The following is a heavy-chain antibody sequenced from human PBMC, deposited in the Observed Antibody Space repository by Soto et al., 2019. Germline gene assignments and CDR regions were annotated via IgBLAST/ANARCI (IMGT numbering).Heavy chain of an antibody. D-gene: IGHD2-15*01. V-gene: IGHV1-3*05. CDR2: INAGNGNT. Sequence: QVQLVQSGAEEKKPGPSLKVSSKALGNPLTSLALHWVRQPPGQGLEWLGGINAGNGNTKYSQKFQGRVTITRDTSASTAYMELSSLRSEDTAVYYCARDILFDYWGQGTLVTVSS. CDR1: GNPLTSLA. J-gene: IGHJ4*02. CDR3: ARDILFDY.